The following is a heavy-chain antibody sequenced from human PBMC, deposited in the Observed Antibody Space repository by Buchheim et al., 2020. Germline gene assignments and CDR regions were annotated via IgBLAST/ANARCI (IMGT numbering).Heavy chain of an antibody. CDR2: IYSGGST. V-gene: IGHV3-66*01. D-gene: IGHD3-22*01. Sequence: EVQLVESGGGLVQPGGSLRLSCAASGFTVSSNYMSWVRQAPGKGLEWVSVIYSGGSTYYADSVKGRFTISRDNSKNTLYLQMNSLRAEDTAVYYCARAPEYYYDSSGYYSIDYWGQGTL. J-gene: IGHJ4*02. CDR3: ARAPEYYYDSSGYYSIDY. CDR1: GFTVSSNY.